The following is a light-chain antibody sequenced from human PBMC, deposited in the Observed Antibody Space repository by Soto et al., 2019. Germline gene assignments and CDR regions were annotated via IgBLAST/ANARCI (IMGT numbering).Light chain of an antibody. CDR1: KSVGSN. J-gene: IGKJ1*01. V-gene: IGKV3-15*01. CDR2: GAS. CDR3: QQYDDWPPWT. Sequence: EIVMTQSPATLSVSPGERVTLSCRASKSVGSNLAWYQQKPGQAPRLLMYGASTRATGIPARFSGSGSGTEFTLTISSLQSEDFAVYYCQQYDDWPPWTFGQGTKVEIK.